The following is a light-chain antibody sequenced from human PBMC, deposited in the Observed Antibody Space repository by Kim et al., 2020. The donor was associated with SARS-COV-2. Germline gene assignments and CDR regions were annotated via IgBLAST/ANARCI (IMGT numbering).Light chain of an antibody. J-gene: IGKJ1*01. CDR2: DAT. Sequence: SPGEEATLSCRSSQTINNRLVWYQQNPGQAPRLLIYDATTRATGIPARFIGSGSETDFTLTINGLQSEDFAVYYCQQSNNWPPLTFGQGTKVDIK. V-gene: IGKV3-15*01. CDR1: QTINNR. CDR3: QQSNNWPPLT.